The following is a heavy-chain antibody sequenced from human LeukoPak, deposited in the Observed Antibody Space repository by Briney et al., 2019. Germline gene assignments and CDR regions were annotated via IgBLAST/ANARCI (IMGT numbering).Heavy chain of an antibody. Sequence: PGGSLRLSCAASGFSFSTYEMNWVRQAPGKGLEWVSYISSSGSTIYYAGSVKGRFTISRDNAKNSLYLQMNSLRAEDTAVYYCARDYYYGSGRFDYWGQGTLVTVSS. CDR2: ISSSGSTI. CDR1: GFSFSTYE. J-gene: IGHJ4*02. D-gene: IGHD3-10*01. CDR3: ARDYYYGSGRFDY. V-gene: IGHV3-48*03.